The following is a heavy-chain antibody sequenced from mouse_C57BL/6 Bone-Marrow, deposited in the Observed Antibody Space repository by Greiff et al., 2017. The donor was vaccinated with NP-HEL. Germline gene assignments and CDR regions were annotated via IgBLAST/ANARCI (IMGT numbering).Heavy chain of an antibody. CDR2: IDPENGDT. CDR3: TTIYYYGSSRAY. Sequence: EVHLVESGAELVRPGASVKLSCTASGFNIKDDYMHWVKQRPEQGLEWIGWIDPENGDTEYASKFQGKATITADTSSNTAYLQLSSLTSEDTAVYYCTTIYYYGSSRAYWGQGTLVTVSA. V-gene: IGHV14-4*01. J-gene: IGHJ3*01. CDR1: GFNIKDDY. D-gene: IGHD1-1*01.